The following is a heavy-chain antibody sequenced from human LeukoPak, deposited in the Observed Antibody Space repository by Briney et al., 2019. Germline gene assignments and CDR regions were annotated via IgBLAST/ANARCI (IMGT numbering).Heavy chain of an antibody. V-gene: IGHV3-23*01. J-gene: IGHJ4*02. D-gene: IGHD2-15*01. CDR1: GFTVSRNY. CDR3: AKDIGDY. CDR2: ISGSGGST. Sequence: SGGSLRLSCAASGFTVSRNYMSWVRQAPGKGLEWVSAISGSGGSTYYADSVKGRFTISRDNSKNTLYLQMNSLRAEDTAVYYCAKDIGDYWGQGTLVTVSS.